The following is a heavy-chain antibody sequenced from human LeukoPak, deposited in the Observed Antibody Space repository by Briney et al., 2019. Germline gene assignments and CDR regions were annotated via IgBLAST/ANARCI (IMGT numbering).Heavy chain of an antibody. CDR3: AKEVPGGGRDLDL. D-gene: IGHD3-16*01. J-gene: IGHJ5*02. CDR1: GGSISSSSYY. Sequence: SETLSLTCTVSGGSISSSSYYWGWIRQPPGKGLEWIGSIYYSGSTYYNPSLKSRVTISVDTSKNQFSLKLSSVTAADTAVYYCAKEVPGGGRDLDLWGQGTLVTVSS. CDR2: IYYSGST. V-gene: IGHV4-39*02.